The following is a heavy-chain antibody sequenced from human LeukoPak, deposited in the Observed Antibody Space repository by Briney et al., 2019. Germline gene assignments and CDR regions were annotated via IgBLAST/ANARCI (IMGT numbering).Heavy chain of an antibody. CDR2: ISARAGSA. D-gene: IGHD6-19*01. V-gene: IGHV3-23*02. CDR3: AKEGSGWFDGRYFDN. J-gene: IGHJ4*02. CDR1: KISFSTYA. Sequence: GGSLRLSCEASKISFSTYAMSWLRHAPGRGREGVADISARAGSAYYRDSLKGRLTISRDNSKNTLYLQMNDLRPEDTARYYCAKEGSGWFDGRYFDNWGQGTLLTVSS.